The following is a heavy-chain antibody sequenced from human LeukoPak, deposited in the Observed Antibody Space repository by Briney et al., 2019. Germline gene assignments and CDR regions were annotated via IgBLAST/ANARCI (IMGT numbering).Heavy chain of an antibody. J-gene: IGHJ4*02. CDR3: ARADYGDYSTFNY. V-gene: IGHV1-2*02. CDR1: GYTFTGYY. Sequence: ASVKVSCKASGYTFTGYYMHWVRQAPGQGLEWMGWINPNSGGTNYAQKFQGRVTMTRDTSISTAYMELSRLRSDDTAVYYCARADYGDYSTFNYWGQGTLVTVSS. D-gene: IGHD4-17*01. CDR2: INPNSGGT.